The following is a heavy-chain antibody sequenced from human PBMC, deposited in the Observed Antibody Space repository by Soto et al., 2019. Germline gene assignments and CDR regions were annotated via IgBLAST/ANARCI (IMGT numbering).Heavy chain of an antibody. J-gene: IGHJ6*02. CDR1: GFTFSNAW. D-gene: IGHD3-10*01. Sequence: GGSLRLSCAASGFTFSNAWMNWVRQAPGKGLEWVGRIKSKTDGGTTDYAAPVKGRFTISRDDSKNTLYLQMNSLKTEDTAVYYCTTGRGYYGSGSYYPGDYYYYGMDVWGQGTTVTVSS. CDR2: IKSKTDGGTT. V-gene: IGHV3-15*07. CDR3: TTGRGYYGSGSYYPGDYYYYGMDV.